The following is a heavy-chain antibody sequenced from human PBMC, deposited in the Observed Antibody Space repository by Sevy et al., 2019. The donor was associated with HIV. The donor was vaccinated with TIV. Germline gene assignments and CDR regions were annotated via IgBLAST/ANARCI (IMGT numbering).Heavy chain of an antibody. CDR2: IYYRRTT. CDR3: ARQLERTDYVCAYFDL. V-gene: IGHV4-39*01. J-gene: IGHJ2*01. CDR1: GGSISVSNHY. D-gene: IGHD3-10*02. Sequence: SETLSLTCTVSGGSISVSNHYWAWIRQPPGKGLEWIGSIYYRRTTYYNPTLKSRVTISVDTSKNEFCLKLSSVTAADTSIYYCARQLERTDYVCAYFDLWGRGTLVTVSS.